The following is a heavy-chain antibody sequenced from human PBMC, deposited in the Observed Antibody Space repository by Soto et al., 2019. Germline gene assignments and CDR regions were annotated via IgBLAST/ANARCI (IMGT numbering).Heavy chain of an antibody. CDR3: AHVYCGYDNLDY. CDR1: GFSLSTSGVG. Sequence: QITLKASGPTLVKPTQTLTLTCTFSGFSLSTSGVGVGWIRQPPGKALEWLALIYWDDDKRYSPSLKSRFTITKDTSKNHVVLTMTNMNPVDTATYYCAHVYCGYDNLDYWGQGTLVTVSS. CDR2: IYWDDDK. J-gene: IGHJ4*02. V-gene: IGHV2-5*02. D-gene: IGHD5-12*01.